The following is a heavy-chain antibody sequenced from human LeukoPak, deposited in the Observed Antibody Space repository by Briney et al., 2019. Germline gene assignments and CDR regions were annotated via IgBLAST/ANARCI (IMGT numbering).Heavy chain of an antibody. Sequence: GGSLRLSCAVSGLTFSSCWMDWVRQAPGKGLEWVASINPDGNKKYSADSVKGRFTISRDNAKNTLYLQMNSLRAEDTAVYYCARGASGYSYGWGQGTLVTVSS. CDR3: ARGASGYSYG. CDR1: GLTFSSCW. D-gene: IGHD5-18*01. V-gene: IGHV3-7*01. CDR2: INPDGNKK. J-gene: IGHJ4*02.